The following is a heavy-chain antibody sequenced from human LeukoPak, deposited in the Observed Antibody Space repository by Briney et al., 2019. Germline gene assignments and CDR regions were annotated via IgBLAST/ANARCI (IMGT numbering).Heavy chain of an antibody. J-gene: IGHJ4*02. V-gene: IGHV1-18*01. CDR2: ISAYNGNT. D-gene: IGHD1-26*01. Sequence: ASVKVSCKASGYTFTSYGISWVRQAPGQGLEWMGWISAYNGNTNYAQKLQGRVTMTTDTSTSTAYMELRSLRSDDTAVYHCARDFVGATKGGFDYWGQGTLVTVSS. CDR1: GYTFTSYG. CDR3: ARDFVGATKGGFDY.